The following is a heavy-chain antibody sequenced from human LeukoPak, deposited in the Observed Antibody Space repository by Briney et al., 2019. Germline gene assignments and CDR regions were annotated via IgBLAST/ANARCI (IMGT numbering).Heavy chain of an antibody. J-gene: IGHJ6*04. D-gene: IGHD4-17*01. V-gene: IGHV5-51*01. CDR3: ARLRATVTTFDGMDV. CDR2: IYPGDSDT. Sequence: GAALEICCEGAGSICTSYWIGGGRELGGKGVEWMGIIYPGDSDTKESPSLEGQVTISADKSTTTASLQWSSLKASDTAMYYCARLRATVTTFDGMDVWGKGTTVTVSS. CDR1: GSICTSYW.